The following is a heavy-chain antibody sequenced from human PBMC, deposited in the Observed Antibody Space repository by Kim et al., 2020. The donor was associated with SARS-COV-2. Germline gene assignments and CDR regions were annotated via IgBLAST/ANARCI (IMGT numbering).Heavy chain of an antibody. CDR2: IYYSGST. CDR3: ARGGILTGYLNLFDY. Sequence: SETLSLTCTVSGGSISSSSYYWGWIRQPPGKGLEWIGSIYYSGSTYYNPSLKSRVTISVDTSKNQFSLKLSSVTAADTAVYYCARGGILTGYLNLFDYWGQGTLVTVSS. CDR1: GGSISSSSYY. D-gene: IGHD3-9*01. V-gene: IGHV4-39*07. J-gene: IGHJ4*02.